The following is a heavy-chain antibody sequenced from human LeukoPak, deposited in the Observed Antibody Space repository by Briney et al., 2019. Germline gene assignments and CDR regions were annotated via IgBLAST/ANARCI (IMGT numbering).Heavy chain of an antibody. V-gene: IGHV3-23*01. CDR3: AKRVNGAFDI. J-gene: IGHJ3*02. CDR1: GFNFGSYD. CDR2: INTDGSNT. Sequence: PGGSLRLSCAASGFNFGSYDMNWVRQAPGKGLEYVSTINTDGSNTWYADSVKGRFTISRDNSKNTVFLQMNNLRHEDTATYYCAKRVNGAFDIWGRGTMVSVSS.